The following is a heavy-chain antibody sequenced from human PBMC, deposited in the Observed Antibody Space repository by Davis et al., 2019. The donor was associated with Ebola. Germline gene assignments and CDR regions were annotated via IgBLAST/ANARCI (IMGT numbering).Heavy chain of an antibody. D-gene: IGHD3-10*01. V-gene: IGHV3-30-3*01. Sequence: PGGSLRLSCAASGFTFSSYAMHWVRQAPGKGLEWVAVISYDGSNKYYADSVKGRFTISRDNSKNTLYLQMNSLRAEDTAVYYCARQTPLSVRGYYYYYMDVWGKGTTVTVSS. CDR1: GFTFSSYA. CDR2: ISYDGSNK. CDR3: ARQTPLSVRGYYYYYMDV. J-gene: IGHJ6*03.